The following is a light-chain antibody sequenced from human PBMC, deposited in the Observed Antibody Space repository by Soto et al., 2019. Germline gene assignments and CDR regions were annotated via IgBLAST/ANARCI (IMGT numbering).Light chain of an antibody. CDR3: QSYDSSLSGFV. CDR1: SSNIGAGFD. CDR2: GNN. Sequence: QSVLTQPPSVSGAPGQRVTISCTGASSNIGAGFDVHWYQLLPGTAPKLLISGNNSRPSGVPDRFSGSKSGTSASLAITGLQAEDEADYYCQSYDSSLSGFVFGTGTKVTVL. V-gene: IGLV1-40*01. J-gene: IGLJ1*01.